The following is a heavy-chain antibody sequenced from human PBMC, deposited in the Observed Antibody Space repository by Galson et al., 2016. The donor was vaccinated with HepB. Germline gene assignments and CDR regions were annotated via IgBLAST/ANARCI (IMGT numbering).Heavy chain of an antibody. J-gene: IGHJ4*02. V-gene: IGHV3-74*01. Sequence: SLRLSCAASGFTFSSYAMSWVRQAPGKGLEWVSRIHSDGSTTSYADSVKGRFTISRDNAKNTLYLQMNSLRAEDTAVYYCTRYYDILTGYYASDYWGQGTLVTVAS. CDR2: IHSDGSTT. D-gene: IGHD3-9*01. CDR3: TRYYDILTGYYASDY. CDR1: GFTFSSYA.